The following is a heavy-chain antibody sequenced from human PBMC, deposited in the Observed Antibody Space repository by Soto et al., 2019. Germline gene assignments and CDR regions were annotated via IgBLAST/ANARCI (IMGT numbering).Heavy chain of an antibody. CDR2: IWYDGSNK. V-gene: IGHV3-33*01. CDR1: GFTFSTYG. D-gene: IGHD5-18*01. J-gene: IGHJ4*02. Sequence: QVQLVESGGGVVQPGKSLRLSCAASGFTFSTYGMHWVRQAPGKGLEWVAVIWYDGSNKYHGDSLKGRFTISRDNSNNTLYLKINNLRADATAVYYCGRDGALGDTAVVDSWGQGTLVTVAS. CDR3: GRDGALGDTAVVDS.